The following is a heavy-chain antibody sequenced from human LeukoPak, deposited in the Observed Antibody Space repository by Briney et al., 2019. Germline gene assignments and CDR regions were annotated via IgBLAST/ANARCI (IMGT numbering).Heavy chain of an antibody. J-gene: IGHJ5*02. V-gene: IGHV3-7*01. Sequence: GGSLRLSCAASGFTFSSYWMSWVRKAPGKGLEWVANIKQDGSEKYYVDSVKGRFTISRDNAKNSLYLQMNSLRAEDTAVYYCASYSSSPHHWFDPWGQGTLVTVSS. D-gene: IGHD6-13*01. CDR2: IKQDGSEK. CDR1: GFTFSSYW. CDR3: ASYSSSPHHWFDP.